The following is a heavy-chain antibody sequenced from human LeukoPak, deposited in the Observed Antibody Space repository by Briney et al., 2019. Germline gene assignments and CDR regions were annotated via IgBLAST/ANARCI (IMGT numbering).Heavy chain of an antibody. J-gene: IGHJ3*02. D-gene: IGHD3-22*01. Sequence: QPSETLSLTCTVSGDSISSYYWSWIRQPPGKGLEWIGYIYYSGSTNYNPSLKSRVTISVDTSKNQFSLKLSSVTAADTAVYYCARTLHYYDSSVSTDAFDIWGQGTMVTVSS. CDR1: GDSISSYY. CDR3: ARTLHYYDSSVSTDAFDI. CDR2: IYYSGST. V-gene: IGHV4-59*08.